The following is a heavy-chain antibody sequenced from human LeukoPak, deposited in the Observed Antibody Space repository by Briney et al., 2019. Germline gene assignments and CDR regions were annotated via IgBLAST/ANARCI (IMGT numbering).Heavy chain of an antibody. CDR2: IRYDGSNK. CDR1: GFTFSSYG. D-gene: IGHD2-2*01. V-gene: IGHV3-30*02. J-gene: IGHJ6*03. Sequence: GGSLRLSCAASGFTFSSYGMDWVRQAPGKGLEWVAFIRYDGSNKYYADSVKGRFTISRDNSKNTLYLQMNSLRAEDTAVYYCAKDYRDCSSTSCYYFYYMDVWGKGTTVTVSS. CDR3: AKDYRDCSSTSCYYFYYMDV.